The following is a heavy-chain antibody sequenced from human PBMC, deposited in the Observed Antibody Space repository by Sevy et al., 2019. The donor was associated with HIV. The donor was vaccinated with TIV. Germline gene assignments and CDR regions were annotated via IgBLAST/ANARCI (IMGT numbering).Heavy chain of an antibody. D-gene: IGHD1-1*01. J-gene: IGHJ1*01. CDR3: ALERLSSDVAEYFQN. V-gene: IGHV3-30*04. CDR1: GFTFSRYS. Sequence: GGSLRLSCAASGFTFSRYSMHWVRQAPGKGLEWVATISFDESNKHYADSVKGRFTISRDNFQHSLFLQMNSLRPEDTAVYYCALERLSSDVAEYFQNWGQGTLVTVSS. CDR2: ISFDESNK.